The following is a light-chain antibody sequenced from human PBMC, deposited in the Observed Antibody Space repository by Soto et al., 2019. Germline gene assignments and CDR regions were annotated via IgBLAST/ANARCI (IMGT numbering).Light chain of an antibody. J-gene: IGLJ1*01. Sequence: QSVLTQSPSVSGTPGQRVTISCSGSASTIGRNYVYWYQQLPGTAPKLLIYRNSLRPSGVPDRFSGSKYGTSASLAISGLRSEDEADYYCAAWDDDLSGFYVFGDGTKAT. V-gene: IGLV1-47*01. CDR1: ASTIGRNY. CDR2: RNS. CDR3: AAWDDDLSGFYV.